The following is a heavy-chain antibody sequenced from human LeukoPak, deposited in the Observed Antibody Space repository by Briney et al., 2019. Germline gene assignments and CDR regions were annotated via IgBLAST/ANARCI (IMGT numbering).Heavy chain of an antibody. CDR3: TGQAYYYDTSGFNFDY. CDR1: GFTSSDSA. V-gene: IGHV3-73*01. CDR2: IRSKANTYAT. Sequence: GGSLRLSCAASGFTSSDSAMHWVRQASGKGLEWLGRIRSKANTYATAYAASVKGRFTISRDDSKNTAYLQMNSLKTEDTAVYYCTGQAYYYDTSGFNFDYWGQGILVAVSS. D-gene: IGHD3-22*01. J-gene: IGHJ4*02.